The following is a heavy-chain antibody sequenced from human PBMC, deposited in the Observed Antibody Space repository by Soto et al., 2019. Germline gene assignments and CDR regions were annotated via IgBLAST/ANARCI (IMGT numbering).Heavy chain of an antibody. CDR1: EFTFCYST. J-gene: IGHJ4*02. V-gene: IGHV3-73*01. CDR3: ASQWLLQTGQYFDY. Sequence: PGGSLRLSCAASEFTFCYSTIHWVRQASGKGLEWVGHIRTKADTYATAYAASVKGRFTISRDDSKNTAYLRMNSLKTDDTAVYYCASQWLLQTGQYFDYSGQGALVTVSS. CDR2: IRTKADTYAT. D-gene: IGHD6-19*01.